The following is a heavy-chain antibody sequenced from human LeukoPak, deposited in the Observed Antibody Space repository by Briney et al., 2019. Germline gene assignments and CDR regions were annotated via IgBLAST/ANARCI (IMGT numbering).Heavy chain of an antibody. CDR3: ARDRRGGNFFDY. CDR2: IFYSGST. D-gene: IGHD4-23*01. J-gene: IGHJ4*02. Sequence: PSETLSLTCIVSGDSITSGGYYWSWIRQHPGKGLEWIGFIFYSGSTFYNPSLKSRVTMSVDTSKNQFSLKLSSVTAADTAVYYCARDRRGGNFFDYWGQGTQVSVSS. CDR1: GDSITSGGYY. V-gene: IGHV4-31*03.